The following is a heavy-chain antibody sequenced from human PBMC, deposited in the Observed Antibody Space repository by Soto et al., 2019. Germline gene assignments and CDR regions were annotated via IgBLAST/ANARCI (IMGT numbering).Heavy chain of an antibody. V-gene: IGHV1-18*01. CDR1: GYTFTGYG. J-gene: IGHJ5*02. CDR3: ARDFVVVVAATPYNWFDP. D-gene: IGHD2-15*01. Sequence: ASVKVSCKASGYTFTGYGISWVRQAPGQGLEWMGWISAYNGNTNYAQKLQGRVTMTTDTSTSTAYMELRSLRSDDTAVYYCARDFVVVVAATPYNWFDPWGQGTLVTVSS. CDR2: ISAYNGNT.